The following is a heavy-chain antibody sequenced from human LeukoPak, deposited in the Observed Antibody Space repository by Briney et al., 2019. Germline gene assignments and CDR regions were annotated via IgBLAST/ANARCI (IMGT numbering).Heavy chain of an antibody. CDR3: ARYGKAGYYYYYMDV. J-gene: IGHJ6*03. D-gene: IGHD6-19*01. CDR2: INPSGGST. V-gene: IGHV1-46*01. CDR1: GYTFTSYN. Sequence: ASVKVSCKASGYTFTSYNMHWVRQAPGQGLEWMGIINPSGGSTNYAQKLQGRVTMTTDTSTSTAYMELRSLRSDDTAVYYCARYGKAGYYYYYMDVWGKGTTVTVSS.